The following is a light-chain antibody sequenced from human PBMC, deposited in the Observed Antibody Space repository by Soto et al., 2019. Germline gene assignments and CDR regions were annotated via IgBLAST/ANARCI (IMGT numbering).Light chain of an antibody. Sequence: EIVMTQSPVTLSVSPGERVTLSCRASQSVSSHVAWYQQKPGQAPRLLIHGASTRATAIPARFSGSGSGTEFTLTIISLQSEDLAVYHCQQYNNWPGWTFGQGTKVDIK. CDR1: QSVSSH. CDR3: QQYNNWPGWT. CDR2: GAS. J-gene: IGKJ1*01. V-gene: IGKV3-15*01.